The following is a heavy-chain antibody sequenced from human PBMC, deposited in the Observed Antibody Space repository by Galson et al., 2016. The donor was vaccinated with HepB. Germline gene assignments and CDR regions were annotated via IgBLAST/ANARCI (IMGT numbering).Heavy chain of an antibody. D-gene: IGHD2/OR15-2a*01. J-gene: IGHJ3*01. CDR1: GYNFISYW. CDR2: IYPGDYDT. V-gene: IGHV5-51*01. Sequence: SGAEVKKPGQSLRISCEASGYNFISYWVVWVRQMPGKGLEWMGFIYPGDYDTRYSPSFQGQVTISADKSSHTAYLQWRSLKASDTANCYCARHSAGACEDVSLTSSVADALDVWGQGTMVTVSS. CDR3: ARHSAGACEDVSLTSSVADALDV.